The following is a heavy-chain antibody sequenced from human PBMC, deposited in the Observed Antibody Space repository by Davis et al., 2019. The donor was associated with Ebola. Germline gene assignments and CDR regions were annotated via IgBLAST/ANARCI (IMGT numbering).Heavy chain of an antibody. CDR1: KFTFSDSW. Sequence: GESLKISCVASKFTFSDSWMHWVRQVPGKGLVWVARINRDGTTTHYPDSVKGRFTLSRDNAKNTLYPQMDSLTDDDTALYYCTRGVDTTLASWSDALDVWGQGTMVTVSS. V-gene: IGHV3-74*01. J-gene: IGHJ3*01. D-gene: IGHD2/OR15-2a*01. CDR2: INRDGTTT. CDR3: TRGVDTTLASWSDALDV.